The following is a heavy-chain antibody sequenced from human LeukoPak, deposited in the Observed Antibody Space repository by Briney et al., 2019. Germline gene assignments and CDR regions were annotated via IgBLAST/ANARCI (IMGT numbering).Heavy chain of an antibody. D-gene: IGHD3-22*01. V-gene: IGHV3-7*01. CDR3: ARDRITMIVVVPFFDY. J-gene: IGHJ4*02. CDR1: GFTFDDYA. Sequence: GGSLRLSCAASGFTFDDYAMHWVRQAPGKGLEWVANIKQDGSEKYYVDSVKGRFTISRDNAKNSLYLQMNSLRAEDTAVYYCARDRITMIVVVPFFDYWGQGTLVTVSS. CDR2: IKQDGSEK.